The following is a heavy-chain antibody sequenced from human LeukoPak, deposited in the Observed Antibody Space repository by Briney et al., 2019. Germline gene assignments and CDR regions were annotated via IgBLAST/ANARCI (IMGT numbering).Heavy chain of an antibody. CDR2: ISGSGGST. Sequence: GGSLRLSCAASGFTFSSYAMSWVRQAPGKGLEWVSAISGSGGSTYYADSVKGRFTISRDNSKNTLYLQMNSLRAEDTAVYYCAKALGYDSSGLYAFDIWGQGTMVTVSS. J-gene: IGHJ3*02. D-gene: IGHD3-22*01. CDR3: AKALGYDSSGLYAFDI. V-gene: IGHV3-23*01. CDR1: GFTFSSYA.